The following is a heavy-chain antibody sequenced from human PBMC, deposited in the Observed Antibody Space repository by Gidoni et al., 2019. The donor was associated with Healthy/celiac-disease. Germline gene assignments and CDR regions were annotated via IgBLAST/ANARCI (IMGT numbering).Heavy chain of an antibody. CDR2: ISGSGGST. CDR1: GFTPSSYA. Sequence: EGQLLESGGGLVQPGGSVRLSGAASGFTPSSYAMSGVRQAPGKGLEWCASISGSGGSTCYAHSVKGRFTISRDNSKNTLYLQMNSLRAEDTAVYYCAKDHAMIVVAPGYFDYWGQGTLVTVSS. J-gene: IGHJ4*02. CDR3: AKDHAMIVVAPGYFDY. V-gene: IGHV3-23*01. D-gene: IGHD3-22*01.